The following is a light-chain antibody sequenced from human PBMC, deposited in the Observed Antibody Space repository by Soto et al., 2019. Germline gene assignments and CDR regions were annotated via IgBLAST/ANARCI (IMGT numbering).Light chain of an antibody. CDR3: QQYKDYAGLT. V-gene: IGKV1-5*03. CDR1: QSVSDW. J-gene: IGKJ3*01. Sequence: DIQMTQSPSTLSASVGDRVTITCRASQSVSDWLAWYQHKPGKAPKLLIYKASSVESGVPSRFSGSGSGTEFTLTISSLQPDDFATYYCQQYKDYAGLTFGPRTKVDIK. CDR2: KAS.